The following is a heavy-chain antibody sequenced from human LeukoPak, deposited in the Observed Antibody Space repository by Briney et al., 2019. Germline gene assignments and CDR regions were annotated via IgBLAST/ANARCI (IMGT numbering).Heavy chain of an antibody. J-gene: IGHJ4*02. Sequence: PSETLSLTCTVSGGSISNYYWSWIRQPPGKGLEWIGYIYYSGSTNYNPSLKSRVTISVDTSKNQFSLKLSSVTAADTAVYYCARRGGTYSYYFDYWGQGTLVTVSS. V-gene: IGHV4-59*08. CDR1: GGSISNYY. D-gene: IGHD1-26*01. CDR2: IYYSGST. CDR3: ARRGGTYSYYFDY.